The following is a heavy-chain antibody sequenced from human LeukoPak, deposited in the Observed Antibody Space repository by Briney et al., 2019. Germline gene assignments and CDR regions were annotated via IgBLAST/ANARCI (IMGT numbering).Heavy chain of an antibody. V-gene: IGHV5-51*01. CDR2: IYPGDSDT. J-gene: IGHJ6*03. D-gene: IGHD3-3*01. Sequence: RAGESLKISCKGSGYTFTSFWIGWVRQVPGKGLEWMGMIYPGDSDTRYSPSFQGQVTISADKSISTAYLQWSSLKASDTAMYYCARHSTPPLIFWSGYYAQDYYYMDVWGKGTTVTVSS. CDR3: ARHSTPPLIFWSGYYAQDYYYMDV. CDR1: GYTFTSFW.